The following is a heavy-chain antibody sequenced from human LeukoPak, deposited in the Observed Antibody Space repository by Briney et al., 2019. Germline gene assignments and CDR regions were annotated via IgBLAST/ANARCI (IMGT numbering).Heavy chain of an antibody. J-gene: IGHJ5*02. CDR3: ARSDWFDP. V-gene: IGHV3-74*01. CDR1: GFTFSSYW. CDR2: IKGDGSNI. Sequence: GGSLRLSCAASGFTFSSYWMHWVRQVPGKGLVWVSRIKGDGSNIFYADSVEGRFTISRDNAKNTLYLQMNSLRAEDTAMYYCARSDWFDPWGQGTLVTVSS.